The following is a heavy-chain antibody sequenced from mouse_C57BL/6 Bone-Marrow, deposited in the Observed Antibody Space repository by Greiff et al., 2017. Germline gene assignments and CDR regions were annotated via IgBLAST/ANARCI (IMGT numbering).Heavy chain of an antibody. CDR3: AREAY. V-gene: IGHV1-81*01. Sequence: VQLQQSGAELARPGASVKLSCKASGYTFTSYGISWVKQRTGKGLEWIGVIYPRSGNTSYNEKFKGKATLTADKSSSTAYMELRSLTSEDSAVYFCAREAYWGQGTLVTVSA. CDR2: IYPRSGNT. J-gene: IGHJ3*01. CDR1: GYTFTSYG.